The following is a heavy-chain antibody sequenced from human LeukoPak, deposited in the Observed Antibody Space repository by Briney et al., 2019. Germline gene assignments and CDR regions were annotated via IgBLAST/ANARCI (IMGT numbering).Heavy chain of an antibody. J-gene: IGHJ6*03. D-gene: IGHD3-3*01. Sequence: SETLSLTCTVSGGSISSYYWSWIRQPPGKGLEWIGYIYYSGSTNYNPSLKSRVTISVDTSKKQFSLKVGSVTAADTAMYYCARTVLRSAPYYYYYMDVWGKGTTVTVSS. CDR2: IYYSGST. V-gene: IGHV4-59*01. CDR1: GGSISSYY. CDR3: ARTVLRSAPYYYYYMDV.